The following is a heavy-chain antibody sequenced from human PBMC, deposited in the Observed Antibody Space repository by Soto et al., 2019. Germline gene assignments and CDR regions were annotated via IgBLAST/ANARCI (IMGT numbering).Heavy chain of an antibody. CDR1: GGSISSGGYY. Sequence: QVQLQESGPGLVKPSQTLSLTCTVSGGSISSGGYYWSWIRQHPGKGLEWIGYIYYSGSTYYNPSLKSRVTISVDTSKTQFSLKLSSVTAADTAVYYCAREQQDLYYYYGMDVWGQGTTVTVSS. J-gene: IGHJ6*02. CDR2: IYYSGST. CDR3: AREQQDLYYYYGMDV. V-gene: IGHV4-31*03. D-gene: IGHD6-13*01.